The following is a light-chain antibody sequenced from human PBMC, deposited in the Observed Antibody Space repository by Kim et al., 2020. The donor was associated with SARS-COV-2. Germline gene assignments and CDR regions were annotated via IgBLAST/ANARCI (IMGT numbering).Light chain of an antibody. J-gene: IGLJ2*01. V-gene: IGLV2-23*02. CDR2: EVS. CDR3: CSYAGSSTSYVV. Sequence: QSVVTQPASMSGSPGQSITISCTGTSSDVGSYNLVSWYQQHPGKAPKLMIYEVSKRPSGVSNRFSGSKSGNTVSLTISGLQAEDEADYHCCSYAGSSTSYVVFGGGTQLTVL. CDR1: SSDVGSYNL.